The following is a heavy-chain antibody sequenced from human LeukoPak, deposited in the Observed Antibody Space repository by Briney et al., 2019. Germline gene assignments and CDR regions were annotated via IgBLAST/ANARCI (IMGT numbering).Heavy chain of an antibody. CDR2: IYHSGST. Sequence: PSETLSLTCAVSGGSISSSNWWSWVRQPPGKGLEWIGEIYHSGSTNYNPSLKSRVTISVDKSKNQFSLKLSSVTAADTAVYYRASDTTGVERYFDYWGQGTLVTVSS. CDR3: ASDTTGVERYFDY. V-gene: IGHV4-4*02. D-gene: IGHD1-1*01. CDR1: GGSISSSNW. J-gene: IGHJ4*02.